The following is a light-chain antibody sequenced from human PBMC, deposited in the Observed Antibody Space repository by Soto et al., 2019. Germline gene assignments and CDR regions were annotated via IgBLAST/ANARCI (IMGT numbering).Light chain of an antibody. CDR3: QQLESYPST. CDR2: AAS. V-gene: IGKV1-9*01. J-gene: IGKJ4*01. CDR1: QNIRTY. Sequence: DIEMTQSPPFLSASVGDRVTITCRASQNIRTYFSWYQQKPGKAPKLLIYAASTLQSGVPSRFSGSGSGTDITLTISSLQPEDFATYYCQQLESYPSTFGGGTKVEIK.